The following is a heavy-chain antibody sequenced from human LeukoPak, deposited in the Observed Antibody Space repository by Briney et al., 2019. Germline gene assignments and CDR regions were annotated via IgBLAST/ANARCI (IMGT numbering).Heavy chain of an antibody. V-gene: IGHV3-23*01. CDR3: AKGPRRIAVAEGVDY. CDR2: ISGSGGST. D-gene: IGHD6-19*01. Sequence: GGSLRLSCAASGFTFSSYAVSWVRQAPGKGLEWVSAISGSGGSTYYADSVKGRFTISRDNSKNTLYLQMNSLRAEDTAVYYCAKGPRRIAVAEGVDYWGQGTLVTVSS. CDR1: GFTFSSYA. J-gene: IGHJ4*02.